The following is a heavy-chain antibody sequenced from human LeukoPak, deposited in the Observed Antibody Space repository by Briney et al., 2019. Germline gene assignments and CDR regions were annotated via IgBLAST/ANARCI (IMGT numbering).Heavy chain of an antibody. J-gene: IGHJ4*02. Sequence: PSETLSLTCTVSGGSISSSSYYWGWIRQPPGKGLEWIGSIYYSGSTYYNPSLKSRVTISVDTSKNQFSLKLSSVTAADTAVYYCARDLGYYYGSGSYPSGLDYWGQGTLVTVSS. CDR1: GGSISSSSYY. CDR2: IYYSGST. CDR3: ARDLGYYYGSGSYPSGLDY. D-gene: IGHD3-10*01. V-gene: IGHV4-39*07.